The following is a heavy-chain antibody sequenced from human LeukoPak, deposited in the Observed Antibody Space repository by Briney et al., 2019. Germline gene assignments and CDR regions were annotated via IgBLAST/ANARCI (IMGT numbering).Heavy chain of an antibody. D-gene: IGHD2-15*01. Sequence: GGSLRLSCAASGFTVSSNYMSWVRQAPGKGLEWVSVIYSGGSTYYADSVKGRFTISRDNSKNTLYLQMNSLRAEDTAVYYCARVRYCSGGSCYYYYYYMDVWGKGTTVTISS. CDR3: ARVRYCSGGSCYYYYYYMDV. J-gene: IGHJ6*03. CDR1: GFTVSSNY. CDR2: IYSGGST. V-gene: IGHV3-53*01.